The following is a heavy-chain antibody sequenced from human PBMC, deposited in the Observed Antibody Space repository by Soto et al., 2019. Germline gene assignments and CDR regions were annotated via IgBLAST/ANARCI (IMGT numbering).Heavy chain of an antibody. J-gene: IGHJ6*01. CDR3: AKSLMNAKEV. V-gene: IGHV3-23*01. CDR2: ITASGGNT. Sequence: EVQLLESGGGLVQPGGSLRLSCTASGFNFRSYGMSWVRQAPGKGLEWVSGITASGGNTYYTDSVKGRFTISRDNSKNTLYLQMSGLRVEDTAVFHCAKSLMNAKEVW. D-gene: IGHD2-21*01. CDR1: GFNFRSYG.